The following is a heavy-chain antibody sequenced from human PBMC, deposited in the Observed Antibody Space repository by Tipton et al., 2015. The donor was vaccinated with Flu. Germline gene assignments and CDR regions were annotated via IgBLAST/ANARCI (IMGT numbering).Heavy chain of an antibody. CDR2: INQDGIKK. CDR1: GFTFSNYW. J-gene: IGHJ4*02. CDR3: ARLGLPDY. V-gene: IGHV3-7*01. D-gene: IGHD3-16*01. Sequence: SLRLSCAASGFTFSNYWMSWVRQAPGKGLEWVANINQDGIKKYYVDPVKGRFTISRDNAKNSLYLQMNSLRAEDTAVYYCARLGLPDYWGQGTLVTASS.